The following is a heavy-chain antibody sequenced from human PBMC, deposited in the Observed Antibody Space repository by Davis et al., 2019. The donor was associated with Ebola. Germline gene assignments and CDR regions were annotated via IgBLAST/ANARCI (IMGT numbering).Heavy chain of an antibody. CDR3: AGPIAARPSGYYYYYGMDV. Sequence: MPSETLSLTCAVYGGSFSGYYWSWIRQPPGKGLEWIGYIYYSGSTNYNPSLKSRVTISVDTSKNQFSLKLSSVTAADSAVYYCAGPIAARPSGYYYYYGMDVWGQGTTVTVSS. V-gene: IGHV4-59*08. J-gene: IGHJ6*02. CDR2: IYYSGST. CDR1: GGSFSGYY. D-gene: IGHD6-6*01.